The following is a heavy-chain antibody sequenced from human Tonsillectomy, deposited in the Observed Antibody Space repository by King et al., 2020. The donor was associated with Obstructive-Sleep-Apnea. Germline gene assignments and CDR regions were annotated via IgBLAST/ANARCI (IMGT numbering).Heavy chain of an antibody. D-gene: IGHD5-12*01. J-gene: IGHJ4*02. V-gene: IGHV4-59*01. CDR1: GGSISSYY. Sequence: VQLQESGPGLVKPSETLSLTCTVSGGSISSYYWSWIRQPPGKGLEWIGYIYYSGSTNYNPSLKSRVTISVDTSKNQFSLKLSSVTAADTAVYYCARDGSRVATIDYFDYWGQGTLVTVSS. CDR2: IYYSGST. CDR3: ARDGSRVATIDYFDY.